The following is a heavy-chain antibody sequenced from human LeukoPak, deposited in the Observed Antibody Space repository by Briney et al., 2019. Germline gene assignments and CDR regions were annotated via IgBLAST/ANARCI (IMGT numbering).Heavy chain of an antibody. V-gene: IGHV4-39*01. Sequence: SETLSLTCTVSGRSISSISYYWGWIRQPPGRGLEGFGSIYYSGSTYYNPSLKSRVTISVDTSKNQFSLKLSSVTAADTAVYYCASGGNSFFGVFDTWGQGTMVTVSS. J-gene: IGHJ3*02. CDR2: IYYSGST. CDR3: ASGGNSFFGVFDT. D-gene: IGHD4-23*01. CDR1: GRSISSISYY.